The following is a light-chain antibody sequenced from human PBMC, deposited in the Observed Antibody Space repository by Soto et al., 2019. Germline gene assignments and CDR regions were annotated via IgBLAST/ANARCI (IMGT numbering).Light chain of an antibody. CDR3: AAWDDSLNGPV. V-gene: IGLV1-44*01. Sequence: QSVLTQPPSASGTPGQRGTISCSGSSSNIGSNRVNWYQQLPGTAHKLLIYSNNQRLSGVPDRFSGSKSGTSASLAISGLQSEDEADYYCAAWDDSLNGPVFGGGTQLTVL. CDR1: SSNIGSNR. J-gene: IGLJ7*01. CDR2: SNN.